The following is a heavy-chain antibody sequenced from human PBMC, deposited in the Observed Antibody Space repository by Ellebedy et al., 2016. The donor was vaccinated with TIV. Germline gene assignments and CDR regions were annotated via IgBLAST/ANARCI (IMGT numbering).Heavy chain of an antibody. D-gene: IGHD4-17*01. Sequence: GESLKISCAASGFTFSSYSMNWVRQAPGKGLEWVSSISSSSSYIYYADSVKGRFTISRDTAKNSLYLQMNSLRAEDTAVYYCARDASITTVATLNVPEDYWGQGTLVTVSS. J-gene: IGHJ4*02. CDR1: GFTFSSYS. CDR2: ISSSSSYI. CDR3: ARDASITTVATLNVPEDY. V-gene: IGHV3-21*01.